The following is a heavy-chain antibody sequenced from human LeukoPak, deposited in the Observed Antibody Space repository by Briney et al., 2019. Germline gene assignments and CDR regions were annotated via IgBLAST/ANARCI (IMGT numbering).Heavy chain of an antibody. Sequence: SETLSLTCTVSGGSISSSSYYWGWIRQPPGKGLEWIESIYYSGSTYYNPSLKSRVTISVDTSKNQFSLKLSSVTAADTAVYYCASFYDGYEYYYYYMDVWGKGTTVTVSS. CDR2: IYYSGST. J-gene: IGHJ6*03. D-gene: IGHD3-3*01. CDR3: ASFYDGYEYYYYYMDV. V-gene: IGHV4-39*01. CDR1: GGSISSSSYY.